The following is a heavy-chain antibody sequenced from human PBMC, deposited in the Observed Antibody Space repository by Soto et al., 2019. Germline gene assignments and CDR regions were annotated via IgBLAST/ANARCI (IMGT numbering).Heavy chain of an antibody. D-gene: IGHD3-22*01. CDR3: ARGPPYYYDSRGESGFDY. V-gene: IGHV4-61*01. Sequence: SETLSLTCTVSGGYVRLGSYYWSWIGQPPGNGLEWIGYIYYSRSTNYNPSLKSRVPILVDTSKNQFSLKRSSVNAADTAVYFCARGPPYYYDSRGESGFDYWGQGTQVTVSS. CDR1: GGYVRLGSYY. J-gene: IGHJ4*02. CDR2: IYYSRST.